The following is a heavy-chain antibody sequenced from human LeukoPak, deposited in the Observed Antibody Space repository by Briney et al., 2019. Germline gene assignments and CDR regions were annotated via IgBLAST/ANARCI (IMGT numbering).Heavy chain of an antibody. CDR1: GYTFTGYY. CDR3: ARDRGRYFEEGTLYYYYYYGMDV. Sequence: GASVKVSCKASGYTFTGYYMHWVRQAPGQGLEWMGWINPNSGGTNYAQKFQGGVTMTRDTSISTAYMELSRLRSDDTAVYYCARDRGRYFEEGTLYYYYYYGMDVWGQGTTVTVSS. J-gene: IGHJ6*02. CDR2: INPNSGGT. D-gene: IGHD3-9*01. V-gene: IGHV1-2*02.